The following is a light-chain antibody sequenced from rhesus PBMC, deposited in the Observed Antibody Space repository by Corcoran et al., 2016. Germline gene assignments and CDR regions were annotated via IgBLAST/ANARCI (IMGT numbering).Light chain of an antibody. Sequence: QSALTQPRSVSVSPGPSVNISCTGTSSDIGQYNFFSWYQQHPDTAPKLMIYDVSKRPSGVSDRFSVSKSGNTSSLTISGLHAEDEADYYGSSHEDSYIFIFGGGTRLNVL. CDR3: SSHEDSYIFI. V-gene: IGLV2-32*02. CDR2: DVS. J-gene: IGLJ1*01. CDR1: SSDIGQYNF.